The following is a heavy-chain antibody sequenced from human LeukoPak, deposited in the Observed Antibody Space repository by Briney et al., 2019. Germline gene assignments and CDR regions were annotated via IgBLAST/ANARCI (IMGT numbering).Heavy chain of an antibody. CDR1: GYSISSGYY. V-gene: IGHV4-38-2*02. CDR3: AREGASVTNFDY. D-gene: IGHD1-26*01. Sequence: PSETLSLTCTVSGYSISSGYYWGWIRQPPGKGLEWIGSIYHSGSTYYNPSLKSRVTISVDTSKNQFSLKLNSVSAADTAVYFCAREGASVTNFDYWGQGTLVTVSS. CDR2: IYHSGST. J-gene: IGHJ4*02.